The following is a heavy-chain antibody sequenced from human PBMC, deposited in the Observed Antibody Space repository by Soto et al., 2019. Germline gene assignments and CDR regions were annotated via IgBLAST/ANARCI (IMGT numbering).Heavy chain of an antibody. D-gene: IGHD2-2*01. CDR3: AAGTGRTDFDY. J-gene: IGHJ4*02. CDR2: IISKTDGGTT. Sequence: EVQLVESGGGLVKPGGSLRLSCTASGFAFNNAWVSWVRQAPGKGLEWVGRIISKTDGGTTAYTAPVKDRFIMSRDDSKNTLYLQMNSLKTEDTAVYYCAAGTGRTDFDYWGQGTLVTVSS. CDR1: GFAFNNAW. V-gene: IGHV3-15*01.